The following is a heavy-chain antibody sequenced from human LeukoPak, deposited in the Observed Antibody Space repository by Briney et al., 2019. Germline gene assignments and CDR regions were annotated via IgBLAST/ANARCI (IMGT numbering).Heavy chain of an antibody. V-gene: IGHV4-59*01. J-gene: IGHJ6*02. D-gene: IGHD5-18*01. CDR1: GGSISSYY. Sequence: SETLSLTCTVSGGSISSYYWSWIRQPPGKGLEWIGYIYYSGSTNYNPSLKSRVTISVDTSKNQFSLKLTSVTAADTAVYYCTSGTGYTDYYYYYGMDVWGQGTTVTVSS. CDR2: IYYSGST. CDR3: TSGTGYTDYYYYYGMDV.